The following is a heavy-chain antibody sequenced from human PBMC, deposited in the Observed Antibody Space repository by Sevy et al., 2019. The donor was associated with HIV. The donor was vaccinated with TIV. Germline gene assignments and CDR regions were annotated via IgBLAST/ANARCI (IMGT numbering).Heavy chain of an antibody. D-gene: IGHD3-10*02. V-gene: IGHV3-30*18. CDR2: ISSDGINH. CDR3: TKESLRGTYIRGDFDH. CDR1: GFNFQTFG. J-gene: IGHJ4*02. Sequence: GGSLRLSCSAFGFNFQTFGMHWIRQAPDKGPEWLAVISSDGINHNYAASVKGRFTIYRDNSKSLLFLQMNSLTPNDTAVYFCTKESLRGTYIRGDFDHWGQGTLVTVSS.